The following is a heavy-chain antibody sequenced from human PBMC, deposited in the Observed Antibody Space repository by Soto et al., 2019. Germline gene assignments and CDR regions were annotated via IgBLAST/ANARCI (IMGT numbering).Heavy chain of an antibody. V-gene: IGHV3-23*01. CDR3: AKKKSSSWSEDDLYFDY. CDR2: ISGSGGST. CDR1: GFTFSSYA. J-gene: IGHJ4*02. Sequence: GGSLRLSSAASGFTFSSYAMSWVRQAPGKGLEWVSAISGSGGSTYYADSVKGRFTISRDNSKNTLYLQMNSLRAEDTAVYYCAKKKSSSWSEDDLYFDYWGQGTLVTVYS. D-gene: IGHD6-13*01.